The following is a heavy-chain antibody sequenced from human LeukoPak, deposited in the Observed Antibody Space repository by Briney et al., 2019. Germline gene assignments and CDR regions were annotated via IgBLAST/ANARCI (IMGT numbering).Heavy chain of an antibody. CDR1: GFTFSNAW. CDR2: IKSKTDGGTT. CDR3: TTDRKPRDIVVVVAADDYGMDV. Sequence: GGSLRLSCAASGFTFSNAWMSWVRQAPGKGLEWVGRIKSKTDGGTTDYAAPVKGRFTISRDDSKNTLYLQMNSLKIEDTAVYYCTTDRKPRDIVVVVAADDYGMDVWGQGTTVTVSS. J-gene: IGHJ6*02. V-gene: IGHV3-15*01. D-gene: IGHD2-15*01.